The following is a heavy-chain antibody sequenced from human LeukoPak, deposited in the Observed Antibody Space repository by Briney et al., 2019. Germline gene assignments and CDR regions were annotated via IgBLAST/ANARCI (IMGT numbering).Heavy chain of an antibody. D-gene: IGHD1-26*01. V-gene: IGHV4-4*09. CDR1: GGSLYPHY. CDR2: VYAAGAT. CDR3: AREILGGRPGRFDS. Sequence: SETLSLTCSVSGGSLYPHYWNWIRQPPGKGLEWLGFVYAAGATNYSPSLKSRVTIFVDTSKNQFSLKPTSGTPADPAVYYWAREILGGRPGRFDSWGQGILVTVSS. J-gene: IGHJ4*02.